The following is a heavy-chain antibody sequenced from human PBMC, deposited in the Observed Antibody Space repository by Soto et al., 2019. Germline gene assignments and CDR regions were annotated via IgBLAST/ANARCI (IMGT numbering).Heavy chain of an antibody. CDR3: AREVPVVTTFFEYFNL. CDR1: GFTVSSNY. Sequence: EVQLVESGGGLVQPGGSLRLSCAASGFTVSSNYMSWVRQAPGKGLEWVTAIYSGGSTYYADSVKGRFTISRHSSKNTVYLQMNSLRAEDTAVYYCAREVPVVTTFFEYFNLWGRGTLVTVSS. V-gene: IGHV3-53*04. CDR2: IYSGGST. J-gene: IGHJ2*01. D-gene: IGHD2-21*02.